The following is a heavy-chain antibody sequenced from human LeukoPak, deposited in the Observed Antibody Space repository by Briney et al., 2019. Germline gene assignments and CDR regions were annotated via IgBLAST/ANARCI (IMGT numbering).Heavy chain of an antibody. V-gene: IGHV6-1*01. D-gene: IGHD6-13*01. CDR3: AREGAASYFDY. CDR1: GDIVSNNSAV. J-gene: IGHJ4*02. Sequence: SQTLSLTCAISGDIVSNNSAVWNWLRQSPSRGLEWLGRTYYRSKWYNDYAVSVKSRITINPDTSKNQFSLQLNSVTPEDTAVYYCAREGAASYFDYWGQGTLVTVSS. CDR2: TYYRSKWYN.